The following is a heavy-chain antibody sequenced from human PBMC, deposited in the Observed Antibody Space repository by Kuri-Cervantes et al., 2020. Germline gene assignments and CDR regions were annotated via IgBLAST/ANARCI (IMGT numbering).Heavy chain of an antibody. D-gene: IGHD6-19*01. CDR1: GFTFSSYS. Sequence: GGSLRLSCAASGFTFSSYSMNWVRQAPGKGLEWVSYISSSSSTIYYADSVKGRFTISRDNAKNSLYLQMNSLRDEDTAVYYCARDPMRPSGWYSGSPDYWGQGTLVTVSS. CDR3: ARDPMRPSGWYSGSPDY. CDR2: ISSSSSTI. J-gene: IGHJ4*02. V-gene: IGHV3-48*02.